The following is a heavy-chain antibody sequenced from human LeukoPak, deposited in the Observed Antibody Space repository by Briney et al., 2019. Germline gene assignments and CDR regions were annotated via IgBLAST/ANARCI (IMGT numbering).Heavy chain of an antibody. J-gene: IGHJ4*02. CDR2: IYYSGRT. D-gene: IGHD2-8*02. V-gene: IGHV4-30-4*08. Sequence: SQTLSLTCTVSGFSISSNDHYWSWIRQPPGKSLEWIGYIYYSGRTFYNPSLKTRGAVAVDTSKNQFSLRLSSVSAADTALYFCARSSCDTVGGDYVDFWGQGILVTVSS. CDR1: GFSISSNDHY. CDR3: ARSSCDTVGGDYVDF.